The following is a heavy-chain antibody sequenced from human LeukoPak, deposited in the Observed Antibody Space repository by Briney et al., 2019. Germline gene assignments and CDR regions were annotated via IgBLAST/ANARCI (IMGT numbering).Heavy chain of an antibody. CDR2: IYSGGDT. D-gene: IGHD6-19*01. Sequence: RSGGSLRLSCAASGFTVSSNYMGWVRQAPGKGPEWVSVIYSGGDTYYADSVKGRFTISRDNSKNMIYLEMSSLKAEDTAVYYCAKERSLEVAVAGTIFDYWGQGTLVTVSS. V-gene: IGHV3-66*01. J-gene: IGHJ4*02. CDR3: AKERSLEVAVAGTIFDY. CDR1: GFTVSSNY.